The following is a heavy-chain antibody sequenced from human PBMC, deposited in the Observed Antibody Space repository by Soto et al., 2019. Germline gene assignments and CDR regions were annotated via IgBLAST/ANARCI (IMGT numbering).Heavy chain of an antibody. J-gene: IGHJ4*01. CDR2: IKQDGSET. CDR1: GFTSSSYW. V-gene: IGHV3-7*01. CDR3: ARVAYTYGWIYDY. D-gene: IGHD2-2*02. Sequence: GGSLRLSCAASGFTSSSYWMSWVRQAPGKGLEWVVNIKQDGSETYYMDSVRGRFTASRDNAKNSVYLQMNSLRAEDTAVYFCARVAYTYGWIYDYWGQGSLVTVSS.